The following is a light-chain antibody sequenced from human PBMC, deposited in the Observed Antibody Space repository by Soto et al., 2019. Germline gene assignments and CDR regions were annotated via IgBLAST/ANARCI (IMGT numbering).Light chain of an antibody. Sequence: EIVITQSPATLSVSPGERATLSCRASQSVNINLAWYQQKPGQAPRLLIYGTSTRATGVPARFSGSGSGTKFTLPIGNRXSEVFAFYSCQQYNDWPPLTFGGGTRVDIK. CDR3: QQYNDWPPLT. J-gene: IGKJ4*01. CDR2: GTS. V-gene: IGKV3-15*01. CDR1: QSVNIN.